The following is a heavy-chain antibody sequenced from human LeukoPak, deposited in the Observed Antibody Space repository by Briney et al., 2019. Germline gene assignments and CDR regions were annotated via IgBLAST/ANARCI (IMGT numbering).Heavy chain of an antibody. V-gene: IGHV3-23*01. J-gene: IGHJ4*02. Sequence: GGFLRLSCAASGFIFSSYTMSWVRQAPGKGLEWVSAISATSDSIYYADSVKGRFTISRDNSKNTLYLLMNYLRAEDTAVYFCARREAITIAGAPGYWGQGTLVTVSS. CDR3: ARREAITIAGAPGY. D-gene: IGHD5-12*01. CDR1: GFIFSSYT. CDR2: ISATSDSI.